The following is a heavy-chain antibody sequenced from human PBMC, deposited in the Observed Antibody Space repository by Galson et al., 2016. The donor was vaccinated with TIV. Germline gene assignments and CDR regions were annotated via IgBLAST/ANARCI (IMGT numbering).Heavy chain of an antibody. D-gene: IGHD7-27*01. CDR3: ARDLGLGVFDV. V-gene: IGHV4-59*01. CDR1: SDSIFNFY. Sequence: ETLSLTCTISSDSIFNFYVSWIRQPPGKGLEWIAYISDSGRSNKSPSLESRVTISVDTSKKQISLKLKSVTAADTAVYYCARDLGLGVFDVWVQGTMVSVSS. CDR2: ISDSGRS. J-gene: IGHJ3*01.